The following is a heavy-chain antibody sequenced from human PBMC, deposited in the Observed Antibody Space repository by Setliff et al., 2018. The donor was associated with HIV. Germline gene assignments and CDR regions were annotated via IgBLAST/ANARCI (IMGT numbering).Heavy chain of an antibody. CDR3: AKDNGGGWGAFDI. CDR2: ISWNSGSI. J-gene: IGHJ3*02. D-gene: IGHD6-19*01. CDR1: GFTFADYA. Sequence: RLSCAASGFTFADYAMHWVRQAPGKGLEWVSGISWNSGSIGYADSVKGRFTISRDNAKNSLYLQMNSLRAEDMALYYCAKDNGGGWGAFDIWGKGTMVTVSS. V-gene: IGHV3-9*03.